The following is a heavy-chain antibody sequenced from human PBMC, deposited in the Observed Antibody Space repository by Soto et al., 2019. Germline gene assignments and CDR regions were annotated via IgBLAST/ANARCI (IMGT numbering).Heavy chain of an antibody. CDR3: AREYGMDV. CDR1: GYSLNTYA. Sequence: DSVKVSCRASGYSLNTYAISWVRQAPGQGLEWVGWISGYNGNTNYAQKFQGRVTLTTDTSTKTAFMELRSLTGDDTAVYYCAREYGMDVWGQGTTVTVS. J-gene: IGHJ6*02. V-gene: IGHV1-18*01. CDR2: ISGYNGNT.